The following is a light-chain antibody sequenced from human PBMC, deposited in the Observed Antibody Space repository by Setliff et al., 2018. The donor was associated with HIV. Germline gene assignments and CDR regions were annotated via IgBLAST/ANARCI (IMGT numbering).Light chain of an antibody. CDR2: EVS. Sequence: QSVLTQPASVSGSPGQSITISCTGTSSDVGGYKYVYWYQQHPGKAPKLMIYEVSNRPSRISNRFSGSKSGNTASLTISGLQAEDEADYYCSSYTSRNTLVFGTGTKVTVL. V-gene: IGLV2-14*01. CDR3: SSYTSRNTLV. J-gene: IGLJ1*01. CDR1: SSDVGGYKY.